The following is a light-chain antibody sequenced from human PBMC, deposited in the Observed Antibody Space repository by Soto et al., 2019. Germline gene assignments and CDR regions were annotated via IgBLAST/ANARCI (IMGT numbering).Light chain of an antibody. Sequence: EMVLTQSPATLSLSPGERATLSCRASQSVSSYLAWYQQKPGQAPRLLIYDASNRATGIPARFSGSGSGTDFTLTISSLEPEDFAVYYCQQRSDWPTFGHGTRLEIK. CDR3: QQRSDWPT. CDR2: DAS. V-gene: IGKV3-11*01. CDR1: QSVSSY. J-gene: IGKJ5*01.